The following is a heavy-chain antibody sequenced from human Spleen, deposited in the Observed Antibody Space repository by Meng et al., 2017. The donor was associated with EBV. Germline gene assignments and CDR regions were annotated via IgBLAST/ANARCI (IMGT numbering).Heavy chain of an antibody. CDR3: AILWAPVDY. D-gene: IGHD3-16*01. CDR2: IFHSGST. CDR1: GGSSTSANW. Sequence: PPHEPGPDLVRPSGTLSLTAAVPGGSSTSANWWTWVRQPPGKGLEWIGEIFHSGSTNYNPSLKSRVTMSVDKSKNQFSLNLRSVTAADTAVYYCAILWAPVDYWGQGALVTVSS. V-gene: IGHV4-4*02. J-gene: IGHJ4*02.